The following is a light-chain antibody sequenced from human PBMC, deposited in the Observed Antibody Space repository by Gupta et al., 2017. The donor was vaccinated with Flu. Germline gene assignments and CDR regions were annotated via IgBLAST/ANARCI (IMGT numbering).Light chain of an antibody. CDR3: QQRSDLPMYT. Sequence: EIVLTQSPATLSLSPGERAILSCRASQSVSTYLAWYQQKPGQAPRLLMYDTAKRVAGIPARFSGSGSGTDFTLTISTLEPEDLAVYYCQQRSDLPMYTFGQGTRLEIK. V-gene: IGKV3-11*01. CDR2: DTA. CDR1: QSVSTY. J-gene: IGKJ2*01.